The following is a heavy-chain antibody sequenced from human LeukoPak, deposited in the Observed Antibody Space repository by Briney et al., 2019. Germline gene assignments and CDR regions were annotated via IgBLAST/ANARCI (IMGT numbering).Heavy chain of an antibody. J-gene: IGHJ6*02. Sequence: PSETLSPTCTVSGGSISGHYWTWIRQPPGKGLEWIGQIHYSGRPDYNPSLKSRVTISVDTSKNQLSLKVTSVTGADTAVYYCARFGVDYDMDVWGQGTMVTVSS. CDR2: IHYSGRP. V-gene: IGHV4-59*11. CDR1: GGSISGHY. D-gene: IGHD3-16*01. CDR3: ARFGVDYDMDV.